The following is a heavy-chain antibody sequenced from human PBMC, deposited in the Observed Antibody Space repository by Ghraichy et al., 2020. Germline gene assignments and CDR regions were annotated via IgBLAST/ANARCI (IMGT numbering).Heavy chain of an antibody. Sequence: SETLSLTCAVYGGSFSGYYWSWIRQPPGKGLEWIGEINHSGSTNYNPSLKSRVTISVDTSKNQFSLKLSSVTAADTAVYYCARMRPHDFWSGYWPNFSGAFDYWGQGTLVTVSS. CDR1: GGSFSGYY. J-gene: IGHJ4*02. V-gene: IGHV4-34*01. CDR2: INHSGST. CDR3: ARMRPHDFWSGYWPNFSGAFDY. D-gene: IGHD3-3*01.